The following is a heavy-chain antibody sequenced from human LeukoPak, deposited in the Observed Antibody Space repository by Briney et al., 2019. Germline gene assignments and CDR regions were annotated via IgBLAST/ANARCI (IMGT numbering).Heavy chain of an antibody. CDR1: GGSISSYY. Sequence: KPSETLSLTCPVSGGSISSYYWSWIRQPPGKGLEWIGFIYYSGSTNYNPSLKSRVTISVDTSKNQFSLKLSSVTAADTAVYYCARRGLGGPRYYFDYWGQGTLVTVSS. CDR2: IYYSGST. J-gene: IGHJ4*02. V-gene: IGHV4-59*08. CDR3: ARRGLGGPRYYFDY. D-gene: IGHD3-10*01.